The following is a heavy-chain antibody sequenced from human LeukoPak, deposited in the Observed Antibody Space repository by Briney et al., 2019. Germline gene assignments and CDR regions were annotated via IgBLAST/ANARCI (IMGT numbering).Heavy chain of an antibody. D-gene: IGHD1/OR15-1a*01. CDR3: AKTREHDLNDL. CDR2: ISPHNGQT. V-gene: IGHV1-18*01. Sequence: VAPVKVSCKASGYIFTFYGITWVRQAPGQGLEWMGWISPHNGQTLYAHEVQDRVIMTTDASTTTAYMELRSLRSDDTAVYYCAKTREHDLNDLWGQGTLVTVSS. J-gene: IGHJ5*02. CDR1: GYIFTFYG.